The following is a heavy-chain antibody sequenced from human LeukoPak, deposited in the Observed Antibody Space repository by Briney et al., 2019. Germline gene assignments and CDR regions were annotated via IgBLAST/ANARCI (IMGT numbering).Heavy chain of an antibody. CDR3: ASDGYSSSRYAFDI. CDR2: IIPIFGTA. CDR1: GGTFSSYA. V-gene: IGHV1-69*05. J-gene: IGHJ3*02. D-gene: IGHD6-13*01. Sequence: ASVKVSCKASGGTFSSYAISWVRQAPGQGLEWMGRIIPIFGTANYAQKFQGRVTIITDESTSTAYMELSSLRSEDTAVYYCASDGYSSSRYAFDIWGQGTMVTVSS.